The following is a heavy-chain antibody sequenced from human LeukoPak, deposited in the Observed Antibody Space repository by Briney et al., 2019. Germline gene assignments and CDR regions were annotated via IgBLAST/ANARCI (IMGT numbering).Heavy chain of an antibody. V-gene: IGHV4-34*01. Sequence: SETLSLTCAVSGGSFSGHYWNWIRQPPGKGLEWIGEINHGGSTNYNPSLKSRVTISVDTSQNQFSLKLSSVTAADTAVYYCARVVPAAKGYYYYYMDVWGKGTTVTISS. CDR1: GGSFSGHY. CDR2: INHGGST. CDR3: ARVVPAAKGYYYYYMDV. J-gene: IGHJ6*03. D-gene: IGHD2-2*01.